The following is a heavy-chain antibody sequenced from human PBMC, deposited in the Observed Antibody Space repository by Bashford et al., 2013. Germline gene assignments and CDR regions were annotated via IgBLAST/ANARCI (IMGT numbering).Heavy chain of an antibody. CDR1: GSITGYH. CDR2: IYYSGST. Sequence: SETLSLTCTVSGSITGYHWSWIRQSPGKGLEWIGYIYYSGSTSLNPSLKSRVTISVDTSQSQFSLNLRSVTAADTAVYYCARRILGAFDIWGQGTMVTVSS. J-gene: IGHJ3*02. V-gene: IGHV4-59*08. CDR3: ARRILGAFDI.